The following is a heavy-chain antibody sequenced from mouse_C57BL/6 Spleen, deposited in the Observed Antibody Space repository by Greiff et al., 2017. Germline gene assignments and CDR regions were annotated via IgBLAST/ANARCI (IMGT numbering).Heavy chain of an antibody. CDR2: IYPGDGDT. CDR1: GYAFSSYW. Sequence: VQLQQSGAELVKPGASVKISCTASGYAFSSYWMNWVKQRPGKGLEWIGRIYPGDGDTNYTGKFKGKATLTADKSSITAYMQLSSLTAEDSAVYFCARSDDYVPFSDRGQGTLVTVSA. D-gene: IGHD2-4*01. J-gene: IGHJ3*01. CDR3: ARSDDYVPFSD. V-gene: IGHV1-82*01.